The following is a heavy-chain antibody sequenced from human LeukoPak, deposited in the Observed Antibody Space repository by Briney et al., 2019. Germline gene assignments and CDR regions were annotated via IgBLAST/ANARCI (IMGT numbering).Heavy chain of an antibody. CDR1: GYSFTSYW. D-gene: IGHD2-2*01. V-gene: IGHV5-51*01. J-gene: IGHJ6*03. Sequence: GESLKISCKGSGYSFTSYWIGWVRQMPGKGLEWMGIIYPGDSDTRYSPSFQGQVTISADKSISTAYLQWSSLKASDTAVYYCARVFDEALYQLHYYYYYMDVWGKGTTVTVSS. CDR2: IYPGDSDT. CDR3: ARVFDEALYQLHYYYYYMDV.